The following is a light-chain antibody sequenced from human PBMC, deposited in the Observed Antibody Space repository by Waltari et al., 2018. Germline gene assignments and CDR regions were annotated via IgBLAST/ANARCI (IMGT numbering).Light chain of an antibody. CDR2: WAS. J-gene: IGKJ2*01. CDR1: PRVLYSSNNKNY. Sequence: DIVMTQSPDSLAVSLGERAAINCKSSPRVLYSSNNKNYLAWYQQKPGQPPKLLIYWASTRGSRVPDRFMGSGSGTDFTLTISSLQAEDVAVYSCQQDYDTPYTFGQVTKLEIK. V-gene: IGKV4-1*01. CDR3: QQDYDTPYT.